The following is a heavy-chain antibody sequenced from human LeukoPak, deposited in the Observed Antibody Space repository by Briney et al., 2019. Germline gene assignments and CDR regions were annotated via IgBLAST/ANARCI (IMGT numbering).Heavy chain of an antibody. D-gene: IGHD6-13*01. CDR3: ARAYSSSWPPNHQPSSGWLFDY. CDR1: GYSFTSYW. Sequence: GESLKISCKGSGYSFTSYWIGWVRQMPGEGLEWMGIIYPGDSDTRYSPSFQGQVTISADKSISTAYLQWSSLKASDTAMYYCARAYSSSWPPNHQPSSGWLFDYWGQGTLVTVSS. CDR2: IYPGDSDT. J-gene: IGHJ4*02. V-gene: IGHV5-51*01.